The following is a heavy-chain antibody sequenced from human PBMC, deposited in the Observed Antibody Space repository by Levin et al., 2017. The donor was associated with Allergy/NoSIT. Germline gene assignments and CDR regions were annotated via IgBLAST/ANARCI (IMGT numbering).Heavy chain of an antibody. CDR3: ARDRQPYYDSSGSLPSC. CDR2: IIPIFGTA. J-gene: IGHJ4*02. V-gene: IGHV1-69*13. CDR1: GGTFSSYA. D-gene: IGHD3-22*01. Sequence: SVKVSCKASGGTFSSYAISWVRQAPGQGLEWMGGIIPIFGTANYAQKFQGRVTITADESTSTAYMELSSLRSEDTAVYYCARDRQPYYDSSGSLPSCWGQGTLVTVSS.